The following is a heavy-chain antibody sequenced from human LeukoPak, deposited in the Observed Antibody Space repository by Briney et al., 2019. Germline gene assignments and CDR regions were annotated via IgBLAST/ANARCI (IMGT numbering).Heavy chain of an antibody. D-gene: IGHD1-1*01. Sequence: PSETLSLTCTVSGGSISSGGYYWSWIRQHPGKGLEWIGYIYYSGSTYYNPPLRSRVTISVDTSKNQFSLKLSSVTAADTAVYYCARGTASLFDYWGQGTLVTVSS. V-gene: IGHV4-31*03. CDR1: GGSISSGGYY. CDR3: ARGTASLFDY. J-gene: IGHJ4*02. CDR2: IYYSGST.